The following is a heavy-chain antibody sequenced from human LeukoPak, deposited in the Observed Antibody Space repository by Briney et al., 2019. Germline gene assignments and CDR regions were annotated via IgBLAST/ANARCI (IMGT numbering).Heavy chain of an antibody. CDR1: GGSISNYY. V-gene: IGHV4-59*01. CDR2: IYYSGST. CDR3: ARVRGYYDSSGYYYYYFHY. Sequence: SETLSVTCTASGGSISNYYWSWIRQSPGKGLEWIGNIYYSGSTNCNPSLKSRVTISVDTSKSQFSLKLSSVTAADTAVYYCARVRGYYDSSGYYYYYFHYWGQGTLVTVSS. J-gene: IGHJ4*02. D-gene: IGHD3-22*01.